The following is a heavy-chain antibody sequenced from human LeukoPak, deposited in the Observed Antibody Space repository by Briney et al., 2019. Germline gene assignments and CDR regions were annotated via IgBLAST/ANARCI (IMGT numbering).Heavy chain of an antibody. Sequence: GGSLRLSCVASGFTFSSYSMNWVRQAPGRGLEWLSAISGSSSYIYYADSIKGRFTISRDNAKNSLSLQMNSLRAEDSAVYYCARVYYDGSGYYSLFDFWGREPWSPSPQ. CDR1: GFTFSSYS. V-gene: IGHV3-21*01. CDR2: ISGSSSYI. D-gene: IGHD3-22*01. J-gene: IGHJ4*02. CDR3: ARVYYDGSGYYSLFDF.